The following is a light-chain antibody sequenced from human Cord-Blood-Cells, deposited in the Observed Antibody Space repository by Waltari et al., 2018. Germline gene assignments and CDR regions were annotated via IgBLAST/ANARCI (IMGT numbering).Light chain of an antibody. J-gene: IGLJ2*01. Sequence: QSALTPPPSASGSPGQSVTISCTGTSSDVGGYNYVSWYQQHPGKAPKLMIYEVSKRPSGVPDRFSGSKSGNTASLTVSGLQDEDDADYYCSSYAGSNKVFGGGTKLTVL. CDR2: EVS. CDR3: SSYAGSNKV. V-gene: IGLV2-8*01. CDR1: SSDVGGYNY.